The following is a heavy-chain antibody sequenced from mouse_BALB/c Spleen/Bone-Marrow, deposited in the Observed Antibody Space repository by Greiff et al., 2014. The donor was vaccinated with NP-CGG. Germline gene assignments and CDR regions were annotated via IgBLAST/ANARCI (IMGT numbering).Heavy chain of an antibody. D-gene: IGHD2-14*01. J-gene: IGHJ2*01. Sequence: EVQLQQSGPELVKPGASVKISCKTSGYTFTDYTMHWVKQSHGKSLEWIGHINPNIGGTNYNQKFEGKATLTLDKSSRTAYMELRSLTSEDSAAYYCTRSRYGDYWGQGTTLTVSS. CDR3: TRSRYGDY. CDR2: INPNIGGT. CDR1: GYTFTDYT. V-gene: IGHV1-18*01.